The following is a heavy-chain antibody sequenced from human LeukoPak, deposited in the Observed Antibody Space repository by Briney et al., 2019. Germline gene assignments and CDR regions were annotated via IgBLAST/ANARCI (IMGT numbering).Heavy chain of an antibody. Sequence: GRSLRLSCAASGFTFSSYAMHWVRQAPGKGLEYVSAISSNGGSTYYANSVKGRFTISRDNSENTLYLQMGSLRAEDMAVYYCARSHTVTTYYFDYWGQGTLVTVSS. J-gene: IGHJ4*02. CDR3: ARSHTVTTYYFDY. CDR2: ISSNGGST. V-gene: IGHV3-64*01. D-gene: IGHD4-17*01. CDR1: GFTFSSYA.